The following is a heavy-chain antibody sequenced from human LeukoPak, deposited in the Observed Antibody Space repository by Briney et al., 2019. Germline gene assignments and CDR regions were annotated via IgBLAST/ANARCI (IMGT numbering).Heavy chain of an antibody. D-gene: IGHD3-10*01. CDR1: GFTFSSYA. CDR2: ISYDGSNK. V-gene: IGHV3-30*04. CDR3: AKEALKDYGSGSYTVIGFDY. Sequence: GGSLRLSCAASGFTFSSYAMHWVRQAPGKGLEWVAVISYDGSNKYYADSVKGRFTISRDNSKNTLYLQMNSLRAEDTAVYYCAKEALKDYGSGSYTVIGFDYWGQGTLVTVSS. J-gene: IGHJ4*02.